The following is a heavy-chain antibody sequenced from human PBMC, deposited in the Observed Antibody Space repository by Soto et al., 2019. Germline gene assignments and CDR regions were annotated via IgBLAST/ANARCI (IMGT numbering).Heavy chain of an antibody. CDR1: GFTFSSYS. Sequence: EVQLVESGGGLVQPGGSLRLSCAASGFTFSSYSMNWVRQAPGNGLEWVSYISSSSSTIYYADSVKGRFTISRDNAKNSLYLQMNSLRAEDTAVYYCARDSPFTIFGVVTPYYFDYWGQGTLVTVSS. CDR3: ARDSPFTIFGVVTPYYFDY. V-gene: IGHV3-48*01. CDR2: ISSSSSTI. D-gene: IGHD3-3*01. J-gene: IGHJ4*02.